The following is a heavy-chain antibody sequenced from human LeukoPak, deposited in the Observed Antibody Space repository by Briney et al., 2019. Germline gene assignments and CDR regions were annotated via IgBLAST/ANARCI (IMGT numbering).Heavy chain of an antibody. CDR1: GGTFSSYA. CDR3: ARDNHYYGSGSYYSDY. J-gene: IGHJ4*02. V-gene: IGHV1-69*05. D-gene: IGHD3-10*01. Sequence: ASVKVSCKASGGTFSSYAISWVRQAPVQGLEWMGRIIPIFGTANYAQKFQGRVTITTDESTSTAYMELSSLRSDDTAVYYCARDNHYYGSGSYYSDYWGQGTLVTV. CDR2: IIPIFGTA.